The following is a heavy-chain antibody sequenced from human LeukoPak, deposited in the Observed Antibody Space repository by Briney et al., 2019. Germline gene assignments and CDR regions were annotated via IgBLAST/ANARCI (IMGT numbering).Heavy chain of an antibody. CDR1: GGSISSSSW. V-gene: IGHV4-4*02. J-gene: IGHJ4*02. CDR2: ISHSGST. CDR3: ARRVAAAGTTPFDC. Sequence: PSETLSLTCAVSGGSISSSSWWSWVRQPPGKGLESIGEISHSGSTNYNPSLKTRVTISVDKSKNHFSLKLTSVTAADTAVYYCARRVAAAGTTPFDCWGQGTLVTVSS. D-gene: IGHD6-13*01.